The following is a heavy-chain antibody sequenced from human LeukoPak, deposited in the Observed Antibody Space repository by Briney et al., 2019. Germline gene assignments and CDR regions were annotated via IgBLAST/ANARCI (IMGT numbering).Heavy chain of an antibody. J-gene: IGHJ4*02. D-gene: IGHD6-19*01. CDR1: GYTFTAYY. CDR2: IIPNSGVT. Sequence: ASVKVSCKASGYTFTAYYLHWVRQAPGQGLEWMGWIIPNSGVTNYAQKFQGRVTLTRDTSISTAYMELSRLTSDDTAVYYCARDLGRDGSGWYPYHDYWGQGTRVTVSS. V-gene: IGHV1-2*02. CDR3: ARDLGRDGSGWYPYHDY.